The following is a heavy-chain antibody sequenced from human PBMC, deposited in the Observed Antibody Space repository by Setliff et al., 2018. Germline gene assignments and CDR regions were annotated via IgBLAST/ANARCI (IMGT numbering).Heavy chain of an antibody. Sequence: SVKVSCKASGGTFSNYDISWVRQDPGQGLEWMGGIIPIFGTTNYAQRFQGRVTITTDESTSTAYMELSSLRSEDTAVYYCARERGDIVTTTSYYYYLDVWGKGTTVTVSS. D-gene: IGHD5-12*01. V-gene: IGHV1-69*05. J-gene: IGHJ6*03. CDR2: IIPIFGTT. CDR1: GGTFSNYD. CDR3: ARERGDIVTTTSYYYYLDV.